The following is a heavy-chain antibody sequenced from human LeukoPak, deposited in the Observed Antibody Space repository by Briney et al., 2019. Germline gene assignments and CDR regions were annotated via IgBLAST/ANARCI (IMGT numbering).Heavy chain of an antibody. Sequence: SETLSLTCTVSGGSISSSSYYWGWIRQPPGKGLEWIGSIYYSGSTYYNPSLKSRVTVPVDTSKNQFSLKLSSVTAADTAVYYCARAKYSSSWYVHYFDYWGQGTLVTVSS. CDR2: IYYSGST. CDR1: GGSISSSSYY. D-gene: IGHD6-13*01. V-gene: IGHV4-39*07. CDR3: ARAKYSSSWYVHYFDY. J-gene: IGHJ4*02.